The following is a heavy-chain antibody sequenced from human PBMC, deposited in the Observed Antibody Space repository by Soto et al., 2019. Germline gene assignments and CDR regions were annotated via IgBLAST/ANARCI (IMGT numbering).Heavy chain of an antibody. CDR2: IMPIFRTP. Sequence: QVQLEQSGAEVKKPGSSVKVSCKASGGTFSTSAISWVRQAPGQGLEWMGGIMPIFRTPDYAQKFQGRVTITADESTRTAYMELSGLRSDDTAVYYCARDKDRQQLGGNYYYVLDVWGQGTTVTVSS. J-gene: IGHJ6*02. CDR3: ARDKDRQQLGGNYYYVLDV. CDR1: GGTFSTSA. V-gene: IGHV1-69*13. D-gene: IGHD3-10*01.